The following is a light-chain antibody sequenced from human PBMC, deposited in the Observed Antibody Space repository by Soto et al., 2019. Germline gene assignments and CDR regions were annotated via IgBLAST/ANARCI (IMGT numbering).Light chain of an antibody. V-gene: IGLV1-44*01. Sequence: QSVLTQPPSASGTPGQRVTISCSGGSSNIGSNTVNWYQQLPGTAPKLLIYTNDQRPSGVPDRFSGSRSGNTASLTISGLQTEDEADYYCCSYTSISTSAVFGGGTKLTVL. CDR1: SSNIGSNT. CDR2: TND. J-gene: IGLJ2*01. CDR3: CSYTSISTSAV.